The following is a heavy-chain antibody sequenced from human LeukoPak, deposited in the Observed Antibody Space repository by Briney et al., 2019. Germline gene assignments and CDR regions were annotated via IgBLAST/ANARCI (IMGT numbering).Heavy chain of an antibody. Sequence: PGGSLRLSCAASGFTFSSFDMSWVRQAPGKGLEWVSGISAAGGTTYYADSVKGRFTISRDNSKNTLYLQFNSLRAEDTAVYYCARGTSGPDSWGQGTLVTVSS. CDR2: ISAAGGTT. CDR3: ARGTSGPDS. D-gene: IGHD1-1*01. J-gene: IGHJ4*02. CDR1: GFTFSSFD. V-gene: IGHV3-23*01.